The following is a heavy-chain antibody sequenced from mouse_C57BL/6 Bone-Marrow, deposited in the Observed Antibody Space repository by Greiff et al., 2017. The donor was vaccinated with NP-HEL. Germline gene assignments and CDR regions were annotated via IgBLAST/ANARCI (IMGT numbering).Heavy chain of an antibody. Sequence: EVQLKESGPGLAKPSQTLSLTCSVTGYSITSDYWNWIRKFPGNKLEYMGYISYSGSTYYNPSLKSRISITRDTSKNQYYLQLNSVTTEDTATYYCARSSIYYYGSSYGYFDYWGQGTTLTVSS. CDR3: ARSSIYYYGSSYGYFDY. D-gene: IGHD1-1*01. J-gene: IGHJ2*01. CDR2: ISYSGST. V-gene: IGHV3-8*01. CDR1: GYSITSDY.